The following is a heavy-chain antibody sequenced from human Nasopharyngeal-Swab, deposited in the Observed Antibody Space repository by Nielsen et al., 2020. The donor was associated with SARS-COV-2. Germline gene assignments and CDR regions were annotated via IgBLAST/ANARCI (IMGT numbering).Heavy chain of an antibody. D-gene: IGHD3-22*01. CDR2: ISYDGSNK. Sequence: GESLKISCAASGFTFSSYAMHWVRQAPGKGLEWVAVISYDGSNKYYADSVKGRFTISRDNSKNTLYLQMNSLRAEDTAVYYCARAANYYDSRLILYFDYWGQGTLVTVSS. J-gene: IGHJ4*02. V-gene: IGHV3-30-3*01. CDR1: GFTFSSYA. CDR3: ARAANYYDSRLILYFDY.